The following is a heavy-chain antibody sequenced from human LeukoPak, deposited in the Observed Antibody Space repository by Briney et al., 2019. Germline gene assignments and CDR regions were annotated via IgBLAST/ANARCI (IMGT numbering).Heavy chain of an antibody. CDR2: ISTSGGST. V-gene: IGHV3-23*01. D-gene: IGHD3-22*01. CDR1: GFTFSSYT. J-gene: IGHJ4*02. CDR3: AIMHPYYDGSGYWVQ. Sequence: GGSLRLSCAASGFTFSSYTINWVRQAPGKGLEWVSGISTSGGSTSYADSVKGRFTISRDNPRNTLYMQMNSLRAEDTALYYCAIMHPYYDGSGYWVQWGQGTLVTVSS.